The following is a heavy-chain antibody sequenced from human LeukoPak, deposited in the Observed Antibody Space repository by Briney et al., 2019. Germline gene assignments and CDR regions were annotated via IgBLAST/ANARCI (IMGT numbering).Heavy chain of an antibody. V-gene: IGHV3-21*01. Sequence: GGSLRLSCAASGFTFSSYSTNWVRQAPGKGLEWVSSISSSSSYIYYADSVKGRFTISRDNAKNSLYLQMNSLRAEDTAVYYCARGAVVVPAAHTGFDYWGQGTLVTVSS. CDR2: ISSSSSYI. CDR3: ARGAVVVPAAHTGFDY. D-gene: IGHD2-2*01. J-gene: IGHJ4*02. CDR1: GFTFSSYS.